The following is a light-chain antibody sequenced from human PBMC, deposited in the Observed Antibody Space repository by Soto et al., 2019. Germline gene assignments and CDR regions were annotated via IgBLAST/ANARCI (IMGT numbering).Light chain of an antibody. J-gene: IGKJ3*01. CDR1: QSVSSSY. CDR2: GAS. CDR3: QHYGTSAL. V-gene: IGKV3-20*01. Sequence: EIVLTQSPGTLSLSPGERATLSCRTSQSVSSSYLAWYQQKPGQAPRLLIYGASSRVTGIPDRFSVSASGTDFTLIISRLEPEDFAVYYCQHYGTSALFGPGTRVDLK.